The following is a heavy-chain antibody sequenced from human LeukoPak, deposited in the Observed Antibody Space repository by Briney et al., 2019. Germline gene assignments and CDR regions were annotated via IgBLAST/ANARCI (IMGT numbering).Heavy chain of an antibody. J-gene: IGHJ4*02. CDR1: GFTFSRYS. CDR2: ISSSSTYI. V-gene: IGHV3-21*01. D-gene: IGHD6-13*01. Sequence: GGSLRLSCAASGFTFSRYSMNWVRQAPGKGLEWVSSISSSSTYIYYADSLKGRFTISRDNAKNSLYLQMNSLRAEDTAVDYCARDQSGSSNDYWGQGTLVTVSS. CDR3: ARDQSGSSNDY.